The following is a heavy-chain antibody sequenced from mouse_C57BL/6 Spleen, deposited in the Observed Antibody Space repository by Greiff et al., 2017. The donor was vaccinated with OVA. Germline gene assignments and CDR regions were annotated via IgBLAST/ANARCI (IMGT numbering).Heavy chain of an antibody. D-gene: IGHD1-1*01. CDR1: GFTFSSYT. CDR3: ARHEAYYYGFDY. V-gene: IGHV5-9*01. CDR2: ISGGGGNT. J-gene: IGHJ2*01. Sequence: EVMLVESGGGLVKPGGSLKLSCAASGFTFSSYTMSWVRQTPEKRLEWVATISGGGGNTYYPDSVKGRFTISRDNAKNTLYRQMSSLRSEDTALYYCARHEAYYYGFDYWGQGTTLTVSS.